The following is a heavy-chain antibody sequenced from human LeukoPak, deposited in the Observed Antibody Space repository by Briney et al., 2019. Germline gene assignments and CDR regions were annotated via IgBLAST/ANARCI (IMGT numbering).Heavy chain of an antibody. CDR1: GGTFSSYA. D-gene: IGHD6-13*01. CDR3: ARVAPAAGNDY. Sequence: SVKVSCKASGGTFSSYAISWVRQAPGQGLEWMGGIIPIFGTANYAQKFQGRVTMTRDMSTSTVYMELSSLRSEDTAVYYCARVAPAAGNDYWGQGTLVTVSS. J-gene: IGHJ4*02. CDR2: IIPIFGTA. V-gene: IGHV1-69*05.